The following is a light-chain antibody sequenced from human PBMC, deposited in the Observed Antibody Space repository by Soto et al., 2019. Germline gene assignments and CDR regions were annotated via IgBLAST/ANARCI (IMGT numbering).Light chain of an antibody. CDR2: DAS. J-gene: IGKJ5*01. CDR3: QQRSNWPIT. CDR1: QSVSSSY. Sequence: EIVLTQSPGTLSLSPGERATLSCRPSQSVSSSYLAWYQQKPGQAPRLLIYDASNRATGIPARFSGSGSGTDFTLTISSLEPEDFAVYYCQQRSNWPITFGQGTRLEIK. V-gene: IGKV3-11*01.